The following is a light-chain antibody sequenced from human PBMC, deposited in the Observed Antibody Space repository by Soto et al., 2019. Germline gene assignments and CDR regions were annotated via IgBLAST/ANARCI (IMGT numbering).Light chain of an antibody. CDR3: QQYNPYSYT. CDR1: RTTTAW. J-gene: IGKJ2*01. CDR2: KTS. V-gene: IGKV1-5*03. Sequence: QMNQSPSNPAASVGGRVTINCRASRTTTAWVAWYQQKPGKAPKLLIYKTSSLESGVPSRFSGSGSGTEFTLTISSLQPDDLATYFCQQYNPYSYTFGQGTKLEIK.